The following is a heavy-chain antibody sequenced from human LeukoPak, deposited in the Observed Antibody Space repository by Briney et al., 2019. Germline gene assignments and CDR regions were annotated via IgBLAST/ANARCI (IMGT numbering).Heavy chain of an antibody. J-gene: IGHJ4*02. CDR1: GFTFSDYY. V-gene: IGHV3-11*04. CDR2: LNSSGGPT. D-gene: IGHD2-2*01. CDR3: ARQDIVVVPAAPYYFDY. Sequence: PGGSLRLSCAASGFTFSDYYMSWFRQAPGKGLECISYLNSSGGPTYYADSVKGRFTVSGDNAKNSLYLQMNSLRAEDTAVYYCARQDIVVVPAAPYYFDYWGQGTLVTVSS.